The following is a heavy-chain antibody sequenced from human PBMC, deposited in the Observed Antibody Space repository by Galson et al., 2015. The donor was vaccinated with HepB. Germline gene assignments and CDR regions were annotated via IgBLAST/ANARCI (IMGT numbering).Heavy chain of an antibody. V-gene: IGHV3-30*18. J-gene: IGHJ1*01. CDR2: ISYDGSNK. CDR3: AKGDSSGYSAEYFQH. Sequence: SLRLSCAASGFTFSSYGMHGVRQAPGKGLEWVAVISYDGSNKYYADSVKGRFTISRDNSKNTLYLHMNSLRAEDTAVYYCAKGDSSGYSAEYFQHWGQGTLVTVSS. D-gene: IGHD3-22*01. CDR1: GFTFSSYG.